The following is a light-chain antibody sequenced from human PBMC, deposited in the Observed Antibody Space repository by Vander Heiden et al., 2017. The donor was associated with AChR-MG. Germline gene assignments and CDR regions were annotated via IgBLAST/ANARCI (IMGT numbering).Light chain of an antibody. V-gene: IGLV2-14*03. CDR1: SSDVGGYNY. CDR3: SSWTSSNTHV. CDR2: DVS. Sequence: QSALTQPASVSGPPGQSITISCTGTSSDVGGYNYVSWYQQHPAKVPKLMIYDVSKRPSGISNRFSGSKSGNTASLTISGLQPEDEADYYCSSWTSSNTHVFGTGTKVTVL. J-gene: IGLJ1*01.